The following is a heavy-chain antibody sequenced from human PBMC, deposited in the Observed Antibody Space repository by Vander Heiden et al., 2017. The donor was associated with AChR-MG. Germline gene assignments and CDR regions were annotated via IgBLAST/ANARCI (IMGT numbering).Heavy chain of an antibody. CDR3: AKDVGSVGWYSTFDN. J-gene: IGHJ4*02. V-gene: IGHV3-23*01. CDR2: IGGSGGST. CDR1: GFTFSSYA. Sequence: EVQLLESGGGLVQPGGSLRLSCAASGFTFSSYAMSWVRQAPGKGLEWVSAIGGSGGSTYYADSVKGRFTISRDNSKNTLYLQMRSLRAEDTAVYYCAKDVGSVGWYSTFDNWGQGILVTVSS. D-gene: IGHD6-19*01.